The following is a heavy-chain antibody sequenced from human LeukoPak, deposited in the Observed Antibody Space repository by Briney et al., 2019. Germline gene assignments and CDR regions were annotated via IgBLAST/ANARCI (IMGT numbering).Heavy chain of an antibody. CDR3: ARLEVVVVTLGRAAFDI. CDR1: GYSFTIYW. CDR2: IYPGDSNT. J-gene: IGHJ3*02. Sequence: HGESLKISCKGSGYSFTIYWIAWVRQMPGKGLEWMGIIYPGDSNTKYSPSFQGQVTISADKSVNTAYLQWSSLKASDTAMYYCARLEVVVVTLGRAAFDIWGQGTMVTVSS. V-gene: IGHV5-51*01. D-gene: IGHD3-22*01.